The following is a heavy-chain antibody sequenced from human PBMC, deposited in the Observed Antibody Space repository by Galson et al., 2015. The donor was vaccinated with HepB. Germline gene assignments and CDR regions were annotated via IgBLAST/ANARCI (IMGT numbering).Heavy chain of an antibody. Sequence: SLRLSCAASGFTFSDYYMSWIRQAPGKGLEWVSYITTSGNTNYADSVRGRFTVSRDNAKKSLYLEMNSLRAEDTAVYYCARPRPSRYNYGMDVWGQGTTVTVSS. CDR3: ARPRPSRYNYGMDV. J-gene: IGHJ6*02. CDR2: ITTSGNT. CDR1: GFTFSDYY. V-gene: IGHV3-11*06.